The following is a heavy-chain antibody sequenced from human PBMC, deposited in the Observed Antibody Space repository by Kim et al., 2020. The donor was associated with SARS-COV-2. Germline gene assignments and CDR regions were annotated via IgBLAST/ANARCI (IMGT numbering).Heavy chain of an antibody. J-gene: IGHJ4*02. V-gene: IGHV3-48*03. Sequence: YYADAVKGRVTISRDNAKNSLYLQMNSLRAEDTAVYYCARGGQSYTVFDYWGQGTLVTVSS. CDR3: ARGGQSYTVFDY. D-gene: IGHD1-26*01.